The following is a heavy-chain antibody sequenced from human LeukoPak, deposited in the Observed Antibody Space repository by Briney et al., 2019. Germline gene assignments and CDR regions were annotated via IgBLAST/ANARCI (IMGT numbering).Heavy chain of an antibody. CDR2: INHSGST. D-gene: IGHD2-8*01. CDR1: AGSFSGYY. J-gene: IGHJ4*02. CDR3: AGTSVDCTNGVCGEIDY. Sequence: PSETLSLTCAVYAGSFSGYYWSWIRQPPGKGLEWIGEINHSGSTNYNPSLKSRVTISVDTSKNQFSLKLSSVTAADTAVYYCAGTSVDCTNGVCGEIDYWGQGTPVTVSS. V-gene: IGHV4-34*01.